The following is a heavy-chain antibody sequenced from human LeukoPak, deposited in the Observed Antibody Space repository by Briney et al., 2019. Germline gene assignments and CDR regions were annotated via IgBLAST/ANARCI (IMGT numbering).Heavy chain of an antibody. CDR2: IYSGGST. CDR3: ARDEGYTNGNFHDFYIDV. V-gene: IGHV3-53*01. Sequence: AGSLRLSCAASGFTVSSNYMSWVRQAPGKVLEWVSVIYSGGSTYYADAVKGRFTISRDNSKTTLYLQMNSQRAEDTAVYYCARDEGYTNGNFHDFYIDVWGKGTTVTVSS. J-gene: IGHJ6*03. CDR1: GFTVSSNY. D-gene: IGHD5-18*01.